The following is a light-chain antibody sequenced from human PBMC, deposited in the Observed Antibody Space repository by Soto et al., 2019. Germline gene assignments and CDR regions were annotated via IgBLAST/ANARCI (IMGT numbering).Light chain of an antibody. J-gene: IGKJ1*01. V-gene: IGKV1-5*03. Sequence: DIPMTQSPSTLSASVGDRVTITCRATQTIDRWLAWYHQKPGKAPKLLIYEASNLQRGVPSRFTGSGSGTEFTLTSSSLQPDDFGTYFCQQYHSFSRTFGPGNTVEIK. CDR1: QTIDRW. CDR2: EAS. CDR3: QQYHSFSRT.